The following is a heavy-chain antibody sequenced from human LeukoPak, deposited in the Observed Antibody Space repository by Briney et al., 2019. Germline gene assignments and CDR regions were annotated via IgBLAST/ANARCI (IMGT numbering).Heavy chain of an antibody. D-gene: IGHD3-10*01. Sequence: GGSLRLSCVGSGFTFSSYWMNWVRQAPGKGLEWVASIKEDGSDIYYVDSVMGRFTISRDNAKNSLYLQMKSLRGEDTAVYYCARDFSGHYYYGSGSYYGFSRIRFDYWGQGTLVTVSS. CDR2: IKEDGSDI. CDR3: ARDFSGHYYYGSGSYYGFSRIRFDY. J-gene: IGHJ4*02. V-gene: IGHV3-7*01. CDR1: GFTFSSYW.